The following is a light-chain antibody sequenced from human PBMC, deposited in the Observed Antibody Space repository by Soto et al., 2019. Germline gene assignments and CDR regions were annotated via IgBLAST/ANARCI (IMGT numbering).Light chain of an antibody. CDR3: MQGLQSTIT. Sequence: DIVMTHYQFSLAVTPGESASISCSSSHSLLHRNGKNYLDWYLQKPGQSPQLLIYLGSSRASGVPDRVSGSGSGTDFTLKIDRVEAEDVGIYYCMQGLQSTITFGQGTLLEI. J-gene: IGKJ5*01. CDR2: LGS. CDR1: HSLLHRNGKNY. V-gene: IGKV2-28*01.